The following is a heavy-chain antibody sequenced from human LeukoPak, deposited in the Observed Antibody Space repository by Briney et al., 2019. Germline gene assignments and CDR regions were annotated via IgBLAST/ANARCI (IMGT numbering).Heavy chain of an antibody. CDR3: ARAKRLVGATTKGNWFDP. D-gene: IGHD1-26*01. J-gene: IGHJ5*02. CDR2: INHSGST. V-gene: IGHV4-34*01. Sequence: SETLSLTCAVYGGSFSGYYWSWIRQPPGKGLEWIGEINHSGSTNYNPSLKSRVTISVDTSKNQFSLKLSSMTAADTAVYYCARAKRLVGATTKGNWFDPWGQGTLVTVSS. CDR1: GGSFSGYY.